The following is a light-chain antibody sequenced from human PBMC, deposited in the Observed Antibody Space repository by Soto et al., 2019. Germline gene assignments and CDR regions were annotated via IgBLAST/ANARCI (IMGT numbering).Light chain of an antibody. CDR2: AAS. Sequence: DIQMPQSPSSLSASVGDRVTITCRASQSIISYLNWYQQKPGKAPKLLISAASILQSGVPSRFSGSGSGTDFTLTISNLQPEDFAGYYCQQTYSSPITFGQGTRLEIK. CDR1: QSIISY. CDR3: QQTYSSPIT. V-gene: IGKV1-39*01. J-gene: IGKJ5*01.